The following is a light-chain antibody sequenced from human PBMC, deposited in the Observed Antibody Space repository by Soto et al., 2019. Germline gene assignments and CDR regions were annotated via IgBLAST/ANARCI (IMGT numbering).Light chain of an antibody. V-gene: IGLV1-51*02. CDR2: ENN. CDR3: GTWDSSLTQSV. J-gene: IGLJ1*01. CDR1: SSNIGNNY. Sequence: QSVLTQPPSVSAAPGQKVTISCSGSSSNIGNNYVSWYQQLPGTAPKLLIYENNKRPSGIPDRFSGSKSGTSATLGITGLQTGDEADYYCGTWDSSLTQSVFGTGTKLTAL.